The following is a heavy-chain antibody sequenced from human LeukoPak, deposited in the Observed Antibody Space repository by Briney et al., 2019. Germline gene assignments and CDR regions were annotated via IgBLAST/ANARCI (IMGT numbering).Heavy chain of an antibody. J-gene: IGHJ4*02. CDR3: ARVGIRLRDRFFDY. D-gene: IGHD3-16*01. CDR2: IYYSGST. Sequence: PSETLSLTCTVSGGSISSGGYYWSWIRQHPGKGLEWIGYIYYSGSTYYNPSLKSRVTISVDTSKNQFSLKLSSVTAADTAVYYCARVGIRLRDRFFDYWGQGTLVTVSS. V-gene: IGHV4-31*03. CDR1: GGSISSGGYY.